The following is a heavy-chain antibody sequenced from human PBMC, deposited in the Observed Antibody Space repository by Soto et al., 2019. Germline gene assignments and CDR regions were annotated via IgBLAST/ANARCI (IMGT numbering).Heavy chain of an antibody. CDR1: GYTFTSYG. CDR3: ARDGRARFLEWLAVDY. Sequence: ASVKVSCKASGYTFTSYGISWVRQAPGQGLEWMGWISAYNGNTNYAQKLQGRVTMTTDTSTSTAYMELRSLRSDDTAVYYCARDGRARFLEWLAVDYWGQGTLVTVSS. J-gene: IGHJ4*02. CDR2: ISAYNGNT. V-gene: IGHV1-18*04. D-gene: IGHD3-3*01.